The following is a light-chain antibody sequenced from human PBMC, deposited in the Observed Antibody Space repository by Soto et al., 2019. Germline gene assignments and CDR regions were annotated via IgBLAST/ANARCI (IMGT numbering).Light chain of an antibody. V-gene: IGLV2-14*01. CDR3: SSYTSSSSYV. CDR1: SSDVGGYKY. Sequence: QSALTQPGSVSGSPGQSITISCTGTSSDVGGYKYVSWYQQHPDKAPTLIIYDVTNRPSGISNRFSGSKSGNTASLTISGLQAEDGADYYCSSYTSSSSYVFGTGTKVTVL. CDR2: DVT. J-gene: IGLJ1*01.